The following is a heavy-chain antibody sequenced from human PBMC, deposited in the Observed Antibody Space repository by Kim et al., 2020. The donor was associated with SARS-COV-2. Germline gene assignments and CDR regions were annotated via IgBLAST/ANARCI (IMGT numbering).Heavy chain of an antibody. CDR1: GGSFSGYY. D-gene: IGHD6-13*01. V-gene: IGHV4-34*01. CDR2: INHSGST. Sequence: SETLSLTCAVYGGSFSGYYWSWIRQPPGKGLEWIGEINHSGSTNYNPSLKSRVTISVDTSKNQFSLKLSSVTAADTAVYYCARGSIAAAGSFSYYYYYG. CDR3: ARGSIAAAGSFSYYYYYG. J-gene: IGHJ6*01.